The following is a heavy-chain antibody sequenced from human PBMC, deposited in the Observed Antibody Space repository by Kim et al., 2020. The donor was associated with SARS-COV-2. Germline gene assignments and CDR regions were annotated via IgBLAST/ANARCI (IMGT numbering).Heavy chain of an antibody. V-gene: IGHV3-23*01. CDR3: AKSRTGAIVEADF. D-gene: IGHD2-15*01. J-gene: IGHJ4*02. Sequence: GGSLRLSCAASGFTFSNYAMNWVRQAPGKGLEWVSGIGIGSGTYYADSVKGRFTISRDNSKNTVYLQMNSLRADDTALFYCAKSRTGAIVEADFWGQGAL. CDR1: GFTFSNYA. CDR2: IGIGSGT.